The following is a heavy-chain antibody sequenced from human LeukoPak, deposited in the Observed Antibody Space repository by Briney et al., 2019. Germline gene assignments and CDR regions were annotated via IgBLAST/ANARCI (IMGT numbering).Heavy chain of an antibody. V-gene: IGHV3-11*06. D-gene: IGHD5-24*01. Sequence: PGGSLRLSCAASGFTFSDYYMSWIRQAPGKGLEWVSYISSSSSYTNYADSVKGRFTISRDNAKNSLYLQMNSLRAEDTAVYYCAREATQARGLIDYWGQGTLVTVSS. CDR1: GFTFSDYY. J-gene: IGHJ4*02. CDR2: ISSSSSYT. CDR3: AREATQARGLIDY.